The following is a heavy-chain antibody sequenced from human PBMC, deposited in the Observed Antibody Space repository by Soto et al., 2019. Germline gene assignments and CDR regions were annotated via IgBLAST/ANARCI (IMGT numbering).Heavy chain of an antibody. V-gene: IGHV3-33*07. CDR3: ARDHGQFIKLRGPDY. J-gene: IGHJ4*02. CDR1: GFIFSSYG. Sequence: GGSLRLSCAASGFIFSSYGMYWVRQAPGKGLEWVAVIWHDGSNKNYADSVKGRFTISRDNSKKMVFLQMDTLRADDTAVYYCARDHGQFIKLRGPDYWGQGTLVTV. CDR2: IWHDGSNK. D-gene: IGHD4-17*01.